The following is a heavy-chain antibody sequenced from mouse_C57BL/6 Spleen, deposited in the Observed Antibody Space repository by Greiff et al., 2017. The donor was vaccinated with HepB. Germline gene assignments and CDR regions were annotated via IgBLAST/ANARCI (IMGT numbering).Heavy chain of an antibody. CDR1: GYTFTSYW. J-gene: IGHJ2*01. CDR3: AREQIITTVVATDFDY. D-gene: IGHD1-1*01. V-gene: IGHV1-53*01. Sequence: QVQLQQPGTELVKPGASVKLSCKASGYTFTSYWMHWVKQRPGQGLEWIGNINPSNGGTNYNEKFKSKATLTVDKSSSTAYMQLSSLTSEDSAAYDGAREQIITTVVATDFDYWGQGTTLTVSS. CDR2: INPSNGGT.